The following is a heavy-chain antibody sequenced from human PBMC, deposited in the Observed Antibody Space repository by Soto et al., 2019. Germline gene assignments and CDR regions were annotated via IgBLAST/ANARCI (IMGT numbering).Heavy chain of an antibody. J-gene: IGHJ4*02. CDR3: ARGFPDVVGATGDC. D-gene: IGHD1-26*01. V-gene: IGHV1-18*01. CDR1: GYTFTSYG. Sequence: QVQLVQSGAEVKKPGASVKVSCKASGYTFTSYGISWVRQAPGQGLEWMGWISAYNGNTNYAQKLQGRVTMTTDNSTRQAYMERRSLRSDGTGGYCCARGFPDVVGATGDCWGQGALVTVSS. CDR2: ISAYNGNT.